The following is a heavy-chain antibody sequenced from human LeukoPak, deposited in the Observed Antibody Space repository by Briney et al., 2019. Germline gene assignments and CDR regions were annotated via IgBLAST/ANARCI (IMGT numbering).Heavy chain of an antibody. Sequence: GSSVKVSCKASGGTFSSYAISWVRQAPGQGLEWMGGIIPIFGTANYAQKFQGRVTITADESTSTAYMELSSLRSEDTAVYYCARDGRSSGWYTKGVSYYFDYWGQGTLVTVSS. V-gene: IGHV1-69*01. D-gene: IGHD6-19*01. CDR3: ARDGRSSGWYTKGVSYYFDY. CDR2: IIPIFGTA. CDR1: GGTFSSYA. J-gene: IGHJ4*02.